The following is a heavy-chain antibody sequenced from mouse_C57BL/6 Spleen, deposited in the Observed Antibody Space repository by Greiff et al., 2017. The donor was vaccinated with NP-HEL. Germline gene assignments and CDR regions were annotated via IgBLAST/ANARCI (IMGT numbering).Heavy chain of an antibody. CDR2: IRLKSDNYAT. D-gene: IGHD1-1*01. CDR1: GFTFSNYW. Sequence: EVNVVESGGGLVQPGGSMKLSCVASGFTFSNYWMNWVRQSPEKGLEWVAQIRLKSDNYATHYAESVKGRFTISRDDSKSSVYLQMNNLRAEDTGIYYCTGRGYYYGPFDYWGQGTTLTVSS. J-gene: IGHJ2*01. V-gene: IGHV6-3*01. CDR3: TGRGYYYGPFDY.